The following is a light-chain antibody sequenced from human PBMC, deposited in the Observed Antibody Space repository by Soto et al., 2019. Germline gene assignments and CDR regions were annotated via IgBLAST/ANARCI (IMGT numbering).Light chain of an antibody. CDR3: QHSYNTPWT. CDR1: QAIINY. J-gene: IGKJ1*01. Sequence: DIQMNQSPSSLSASVGDSVTITCRASQAIINYLNWYQHKSGGAPKLLIYGTSKLHSGVPSRFVDSGSATDFSLTINSLHPEDVATYSCQHSYNTPWTCGRGTKVELK. V-gene: IGKV1-39*01. CDR2: GTS.